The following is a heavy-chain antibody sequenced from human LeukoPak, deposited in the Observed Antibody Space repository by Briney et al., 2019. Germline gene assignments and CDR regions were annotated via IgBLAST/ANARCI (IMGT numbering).Heavy chain of an antibody. J-gene: IGHJ5*02. CDR2: VSSYNGET. CDR1: GYTFSNYR. Sequence: VGSVTVSCEASGYTFSNYRIGCLRHETGQGLEWMGWVSSYNGETNYAQKFQGRVTMSTDTSTSTAYMELRSLRFDDTAIYYCVKDWHILTGRNCFDPWGQGTLVTVSS. V-gene: IGHV1-18*01. D-gene: IGHD3-9*01. CDR3: VKDWHILTGRNCFDP.